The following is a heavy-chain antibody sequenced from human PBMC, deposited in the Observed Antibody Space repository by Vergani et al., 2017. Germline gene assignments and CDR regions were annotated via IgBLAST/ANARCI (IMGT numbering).Heavy chain of an antibody. J-gene: IGHJ4*02. CDR2: ISGSGGST. Sequence: VQLVESGGGVVQPGRSLRLSCAASGFTFSSYAMSWVRQAPGKGLEWVSAISGSGGSTYYADSVKGRFTISRDNSKNTLYLQMNSLRAEDTAVYYCAKWDLGYSSSWYWDYFDYWGQGTLVTVSS. CDR3: AKWDLGYSSSWYWDYFDY. CDR1: GFTFSSYA. D-gene: IGHD6-13*01. V-gene: IGHV3-23*04.